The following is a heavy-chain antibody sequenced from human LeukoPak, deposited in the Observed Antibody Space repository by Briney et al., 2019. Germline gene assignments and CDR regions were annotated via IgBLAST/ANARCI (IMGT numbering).Heavy chain of an antibody. D-gene: IGHD4-23*01. CDR1: GFTFSSYG. J-gene: IGHJ4*02. CDR2: IRYDGSNK. Sequence: GGSLRLSSAASGFTFSSYGMHWVRQAPGKGLEWVAFIRYDGSNKYYADSVKGRFTISRDNAKNSLYLQMNSLRAEDTAVYYFARDYGGSSPFDYWGQGTLVTVSS. V-gene: IGHV3-30*02. CDR3: ARDYGGSSPFDY.